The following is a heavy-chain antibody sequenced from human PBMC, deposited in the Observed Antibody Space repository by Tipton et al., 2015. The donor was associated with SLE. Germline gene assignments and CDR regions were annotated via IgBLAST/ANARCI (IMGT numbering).Heavy chain of an antibody. J-gene: IGHJ4*02. CDR2: MYPGDSDT. Sequence: VQLVQSGAEVKKPGESLKISCKGSGYSFTSYWIAWVRQLPGKGLEWMGMMYPGDSDTRYSPSFQGQITISTDKSISTAYLQWGSLKASDTAMYYCARLSGLGATSNSDYWGQGTLVTVSS. CDR3: ARLSGLGATSNSDY. V-gene: IGHV5-51*01. D-gene: IGHD3/OR15-3a*01. CDR1: GYSFTSYW.